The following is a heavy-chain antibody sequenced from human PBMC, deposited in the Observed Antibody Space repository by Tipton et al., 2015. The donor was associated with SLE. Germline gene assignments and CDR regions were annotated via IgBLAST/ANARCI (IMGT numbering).Heavy chain of an antibody. Sequence: SGFTFGNYWMSWVRQAPGKGLEWVANIKHDGSEKYYVDSVKGRFTISRDNAKNSLYLQMNSLRAEDTAVYYCARDGGELLWFRESRYYFDYWGQGTLVTVSS. V-gene: IGHV3-7*01. CDR2: IKHDGSEK. CDR1: GFTFGNYW. J-gene: IGHJ4*02. D-gene: IGHD3-10*01. CDR3: ARDGGELLWFRESRYYFDY.